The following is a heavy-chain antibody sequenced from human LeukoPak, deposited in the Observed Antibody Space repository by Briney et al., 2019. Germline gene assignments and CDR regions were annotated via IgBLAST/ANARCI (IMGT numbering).Heavy chain of an antibody. CDR2: ISTTSSYI. J-gene: IGHJ3*02. CDR1: GFTFSSYN. Sequence: GGSLRLSCEVSGFTFSSYNMNWVRQAPGKGLEWVASISTTSSYIYYADSVKGRFTISRDNAKNSLYLQMNSLRGEDTAVYYCARDVEMYSSTWSDAFDIWGQGTMVTVSS. CDR3: ARDVEMYSSTWSDAFDI. V-gene: IGHV3-21*01. D-gene: IGHD6-13*01.